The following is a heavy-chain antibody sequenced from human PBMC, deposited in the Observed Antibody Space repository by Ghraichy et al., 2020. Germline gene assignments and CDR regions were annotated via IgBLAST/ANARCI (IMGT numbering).Heavy chain of an antibody. D-gene: IGHD6-13*01. V-gene: IGHV3-64D*09. CDR2: ISSNGGST. CDR3: VKDPFAAIAAAGTVTDP. J-gene: IGHJ5*02. Sequence: GGSLRLSCSASGFTFSSYAMHWVRQAPGKGLEYVSAISSNGGSTYYADSVKGRFTISRDNSKNTLYLQMSSLRAEDTAVYYCVKDPFAAIAAAGTVTDPWGQGTLVTVSS. CDR1: GFTFSSYA.